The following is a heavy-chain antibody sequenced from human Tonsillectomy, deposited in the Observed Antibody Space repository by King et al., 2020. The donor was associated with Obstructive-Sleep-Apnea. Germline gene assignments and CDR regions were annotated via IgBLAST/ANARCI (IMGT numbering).Heavy chain of an antibody. CDR1: GGSISSYY. J-gene: IGHJ6*02. D-gene: IGHD4-17*01. V-gene: IGHV4-59*01. CDR2: IYYSGST. CDR3: ARSLGSYGDTSYGMDV. Sequence: QLQESGPGLVKPSETLSLTCTVSGGSISSYYWSWIRQPPGKGLEWIGYIYYSGSTNYNPSLKSRVTISVDTSKNQFSLKLSSVTAADTAVYYCARSLGSYGDTSYGMDVWGQGTTVTVSS.